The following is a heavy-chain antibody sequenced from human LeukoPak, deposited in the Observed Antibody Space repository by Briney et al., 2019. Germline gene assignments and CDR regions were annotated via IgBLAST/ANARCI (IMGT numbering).Heavy chain of an antibody. Sequence: PGGSLRLSCAASGFMFSDYFMSWIRQAPGKEREWMSYISSNSKYTEYADSVKGRFTISRDNTKKSLYLQMNSLRDEDTAVYYCARDNGNKYYFDYWGQGTLVTVSS. J-gene: IGHJ4*02. CDR3: ARDNGNKYYFDY. V-gene: IGHV3-11*05. CDR1: GFMFSDYF. CDR2: ISSNSKYT. D-gene: IGHD2-8*01.